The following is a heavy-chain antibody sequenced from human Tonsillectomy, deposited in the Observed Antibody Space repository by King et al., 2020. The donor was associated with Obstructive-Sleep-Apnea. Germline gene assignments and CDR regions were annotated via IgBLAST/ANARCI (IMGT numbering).Heavy chain of an antibody. CDR2: IDPSDSYT. CDR3: STGDSLGF. CDR1: GYSFSSQR. D-gene: IGHD2-21*01. J-gene: IGHJ4*02. Sequence: QLVQSGPAVRKPGESVRISCKASGYSFSSQRITWVRQMPGKGLEWMGRIDPSDSYTDYNPSFQGHVTISTDKSINTAFVQLSSLKASDTAMYYCSTGDSLGFWGQGTLVSVSS. V-gene: IGHV5-10-1*01.